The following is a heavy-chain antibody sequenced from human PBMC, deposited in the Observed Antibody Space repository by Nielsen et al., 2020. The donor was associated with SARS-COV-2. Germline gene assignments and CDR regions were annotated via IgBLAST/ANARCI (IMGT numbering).Heavy chain of an antibody. CDR3: ARARATIFGLVMSYGMDV. CDR2: INPYSGGT. D-gene: IGHD3-3*02. Sequence: ASVKVSCNASGYTFTDYYIHWVRKTPGQGLKWMGRINPYSGGTNYAQKFQGTVTMTRDAYISTVYMELTSDDSAVYYCARARATIFGLVMSYGMDVWGQGTTVSASS. J-gene: IGHJ6*01. V-gene: IGHV1-2*06. CDR1: GYTFTDYY.